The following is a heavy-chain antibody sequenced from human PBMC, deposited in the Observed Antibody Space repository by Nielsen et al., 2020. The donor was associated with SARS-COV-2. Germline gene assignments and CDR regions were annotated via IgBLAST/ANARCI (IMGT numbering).Heavy chain of an antibody. CDR3: ARGLGDGSGSYPVRALGYYYMDV. CDR2: INHSGST. V-gene: IGHV4-34*01. Sequence: WIRQPPGKGLEWIGEINHSGSTNYNPSLKSRVTISVDTSKNQFSLKLSSVTAADTAVYYRARGLGDGSGSYPVRALGYYYMDVWGKGTTVTVSS. D-gene: IGHD3-10*01. J-gene: IGHJ6*03.